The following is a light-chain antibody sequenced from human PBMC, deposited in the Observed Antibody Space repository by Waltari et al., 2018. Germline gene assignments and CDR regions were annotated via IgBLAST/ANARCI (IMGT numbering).Light chain of an antibody. V-gene: IGLV2-8*01. CDR3: SSYGGKNNLI. CDR1: SSDIGGYKF. Sequence: QSALTQPPSASGSPGQSVTISCTGTSSDIGGYKFVSWFQQHPGKAPKLVIYDVNERPSGVPDRFSGSNSGSTATLTVSGLQAEDEADYYCSSYGGKNNLIFGGGTTLTV. CDR2: DVN. J-gene: IGLJ2*01.